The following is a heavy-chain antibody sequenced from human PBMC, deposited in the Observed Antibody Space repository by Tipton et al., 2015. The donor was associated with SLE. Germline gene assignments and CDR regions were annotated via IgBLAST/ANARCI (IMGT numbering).Heavy chain of an antibody. Sequence: SLRLSCAASGFTFSTYSMSWVRQAPGKGLEWVSLISRSSSSIYYADSVKGRFIISRDNAKNSLSLQMNSLRAEDTAVYYCARDPEYYDFWSGYFDHWGQGTLGTVSS. V-gene: IGHV3-21*06. CDR2: ISRSSSSI. D-gene: IGHD3-3*01. J-gene: IGHJ5*02. CDR1: GFTFSTYS. CDR3: ARDPEYYDFWSGYFDH.